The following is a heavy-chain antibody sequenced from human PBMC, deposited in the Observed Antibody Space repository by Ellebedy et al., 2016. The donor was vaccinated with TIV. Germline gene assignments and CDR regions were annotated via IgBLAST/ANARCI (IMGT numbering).Heavy chain of an antibody. V-gene: IGHV3-7*01. D-gene: IGHD6-19*01. CDR3: AGGRGWLVDY. Sequence: GESLKISCAASKFTFRTFWMTWVRQTPGKGLEWVANINQDGSEKHYVDSVKGRFTISRDNAKNSLNLQMNTLRTEDTAVYYCAGGRGWLVDYWGQGIMVTVSS. CDR1: KFTFRTFW. CDR2: INQDGSEK. J-gene: IGHJ4*02.